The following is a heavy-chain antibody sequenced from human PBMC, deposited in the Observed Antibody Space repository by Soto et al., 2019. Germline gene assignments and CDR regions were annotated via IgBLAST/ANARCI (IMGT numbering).Heavy chain of an antibody. J-gene: IGHJ4*02. CDR3: AKPLDLRPQQIFFDY. CDR1: GFTFSSYA. V-gene: IGHV3-23*01. Sequence: EVQRLESGGGVVQPGGSLRLSCAASGFTFSSYAMSWVRQAPGKGLEWVSAISGSGGSTYYADSVKGRFTISRDNSKNTLYLQRNSLRAEDTAVYYCAKPLDLRPQQIFFDYWGQGTLVTVSS. D-gene: IGHD1-7*01. CDR2: ISGSGGST.